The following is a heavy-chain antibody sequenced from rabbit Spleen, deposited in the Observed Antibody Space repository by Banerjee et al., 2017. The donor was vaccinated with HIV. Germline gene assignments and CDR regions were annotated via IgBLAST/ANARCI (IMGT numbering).Heavy chain of an antibody. CDR2: IDTNDGDT. D-gene: IGHD1-1*01. J-gene: IGHJ4*01. Sequence: QEQLEESGGRLVQPGGSLTLSCKAYGFTISNYWMNWVRQAPGKGLEWIACIDTNDGDTDYANWVISRFTITSDTNQNTVDLKMTSLTAADTATYFCARWAAGNSGWYTFNLWGPGTLVTVS. CDR1: GFTISNYW. V-gene: IGHV1S43*01. CDR3: ARWAAGNSGWYTFNL.